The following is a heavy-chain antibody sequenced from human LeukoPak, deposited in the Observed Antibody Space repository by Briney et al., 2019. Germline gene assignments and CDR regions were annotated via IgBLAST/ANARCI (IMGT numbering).Heavy chain of an antibody. CDR3: ARSEMGGYTFDH. J-gene: IGHJ4*02. CDR2: INYSGST. V-gene: IGHV4-59*01. CDR1: GGSISNYY. Sequence: PSETLSLTCTVSGGSISNYYWSWIRQPPGKGLEYIGYINYSGSTNYNPSLKSRVTISVDRSKNQFSLKVSSVTAADTAVYYCARSEMGGYTFDHWSQGTLVTVSS. D-gene: IGHD5-24*01.